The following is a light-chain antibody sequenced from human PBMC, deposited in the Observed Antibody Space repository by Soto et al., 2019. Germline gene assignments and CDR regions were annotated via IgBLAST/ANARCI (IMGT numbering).Light chain of an antibody. CDR2: GAS. CDR3: QQRRNS. Sequence: EIVLTQSPGTLSLSPGERAALSCRASQSVSSSYLAWYQQKPGQAPRLLIYGASSRATGIPDRFSGSGSGTDFTLTISSLEPEDFAVYYCQQRRNSLGGGTKADIK. V-gene: IGKV3D-20*02. J-gene: IGKJ4*01. CDR1: QSVSSSY.